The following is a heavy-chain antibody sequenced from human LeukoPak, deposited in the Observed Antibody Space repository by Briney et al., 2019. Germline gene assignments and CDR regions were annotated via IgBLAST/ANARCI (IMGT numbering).Heavy chain of an antibody. Sequence: ASVKISCKASGYTFTSYGISWVRQAPGQGLEWMGWISAYNGNTDYAQKLQGRVTMTTDTSTSTAYMELRSLRSDDTAVYYCAREWELLRIQDYWGQGTLVTVSS. CDR2: ISAYNGNT. CDR3: AREWELLRIQDY. V-gene: IGHV1-18*01. D-gene: IGHD1-26*01. J-gene: IGHJ4*02. CDR1: GYTFTSYG.